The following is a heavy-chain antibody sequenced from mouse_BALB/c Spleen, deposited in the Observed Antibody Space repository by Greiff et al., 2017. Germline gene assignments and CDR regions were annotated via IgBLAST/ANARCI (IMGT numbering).Heavy chain of an antibody. CDR2: IDPSDSET. J-gene: IGHJ1*01. Sequence: VQGVESGPQLVRPGASVKISCKASGYSFTSYWMHWVKQRPGQGLEWIGMIDPSDSETRLNQKFKDKATLTVDKSSSTAYMQLSSPTSEDSAVYYCARDYYGYWYFDVWGAGTTVTVSS. CDR1: GYSFTSYW. D-gene: IGHD1-1*01. V-gene: IGHV1S126*01. CDR3: ARDYYGYWYFDV.